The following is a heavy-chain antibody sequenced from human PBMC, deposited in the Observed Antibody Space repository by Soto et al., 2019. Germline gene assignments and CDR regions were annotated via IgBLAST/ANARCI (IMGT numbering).Heavy chain of an antibody. D-gene: IGHD6-6*01. Sequence: GASVKASCKASGYAFTSYYMHWVRPAPGQGLEWMGIINTSCGSTSYAQKFQGRGTMTRDTPTSTVYMQGIRLRAEDTAVYYCARGRGTIAGRPRDAFDIWGQGTLVTASS. CDR2: INTSCGST. CDR1: GYAFTSYY. J-gene: IGHJ3*02. V-gene: IGHV1-46*01. CDR3: ARGRGTIAGRPRDAFDI.